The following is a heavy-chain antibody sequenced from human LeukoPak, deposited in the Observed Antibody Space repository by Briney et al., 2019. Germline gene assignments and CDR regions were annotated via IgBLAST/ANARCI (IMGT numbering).Heavy chain of an antibody. CDR2: INTNTGNP. CDR3: ARGGYPYLSTWYSDY. J-gene: IGHJ4*02. D-gene: IGHD2-15*01. CDR1: GYTFTSRA. Sequence: ASVKVSCKASGYTFTSRAINWVRQAPGQRLEWMGWINTNTGNPTYAQGFTGRFVFSLDTSVSTAYLQISSLKAEDTAMYYCARGGYPYLSTWYSDYWGQGTLVTVSS. V-gene: IGHV7-4-1*02.